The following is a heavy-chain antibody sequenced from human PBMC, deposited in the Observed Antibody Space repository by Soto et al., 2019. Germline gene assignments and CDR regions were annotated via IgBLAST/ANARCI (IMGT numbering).Heavy chain of an antibody. Sequence: SVKVSCKDSGGLFSSFAISWVRQAPGQGLEWLGGIIPVFGTTNYAEKFQDRVTITADESTNTAYMELSGLTSGDTAIYYCARGGGPYVWFNEFRGEGTLVTVSS. CDR3: ARGGGPYVWFNEF. V-gene: IGHV1-69*13. J-gene: IGHJ4*02. CDR1: GGLFSSFA. D-gene: IGHD3-10*01. CDR2: IIPVFGTT.